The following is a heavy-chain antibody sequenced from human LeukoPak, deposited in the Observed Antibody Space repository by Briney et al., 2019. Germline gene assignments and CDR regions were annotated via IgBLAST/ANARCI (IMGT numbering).Heavy chain of an antibody. Sequence: PSETLSLTCTVSGGSISGYYWSWIRQPPGKGLEWIGYIYYSGSTNYNPSLKSRVTISVDTSKNQFSLKLSSVTAADTAVYYCARTTDYGDYCDAFDIWGQGTMVTVSS. V-gene: IGHV4-59*01. CDR1: GGSISGYY. J-gene: IGHJ3*02. D-gene: IGHD4-17*01. CDR2: IYYSGST. CDR3: ARTTDYGDYCDAFDI.